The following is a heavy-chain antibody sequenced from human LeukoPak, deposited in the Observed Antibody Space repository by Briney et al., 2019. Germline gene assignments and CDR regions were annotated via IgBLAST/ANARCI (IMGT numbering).Heavy chain of an antibody. J-gene: IGHJ6*03. Sequence: GGSLRLSCAASGFTFSSYSMNWVRQAPGKGLEWVSSISSSSSYIYYADSVKGRFTISRDNAKNSLYLQMNSLRAEDTAVYYCARAHPPPEGDYMDVWGKGTTVTVSS. CDR2: ISSSSSYI. CDR1: GFTFSSYS. V-gene: IGHV3-21*01. CDR3: ARAHPPPEGDYMDV.